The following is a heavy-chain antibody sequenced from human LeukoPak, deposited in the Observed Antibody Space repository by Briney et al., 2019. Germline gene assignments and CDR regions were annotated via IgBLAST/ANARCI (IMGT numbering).Heavy chain of an antibody. CDR2: INHSGYT. D-gene: IGHD4-17*01. J-gene: IGHJ4*02. CDR1: GVSFDDYY. V-gene: IGHV4-34*01. Sequence: PSETLSLTCAVSGVSFDDYYWAWVRQTPGKGLEWIGEINHSGYTNDNPSLKSRVTLSIDTSGKQFSLNMRSVTVADAGIYFCTRMTTGHDYWGQGTLVTVSS. CDR3: TRMTTGHDY.